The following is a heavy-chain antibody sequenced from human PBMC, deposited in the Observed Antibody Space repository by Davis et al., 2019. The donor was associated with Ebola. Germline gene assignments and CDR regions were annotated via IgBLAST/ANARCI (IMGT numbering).Heavy chain of an antibody. V-gene: IGHV3-11*06. CDR1: GFTFSDYY. CDR3: AREVAAVFYDY. D-gene: IGHD6-13*01. J-gene: IGHJ4*02. Sequence: GGSLRLSCAASGFTFSDYYMSWIRQAPGKGLEWVSSISSSSSYIYYADSVKGRFTISRDNAKNSLYLQMNSLRAEDTAVYYCAREVAAVFYDYWGQGTLVTVSS. CDR2: ISSSSSYI.